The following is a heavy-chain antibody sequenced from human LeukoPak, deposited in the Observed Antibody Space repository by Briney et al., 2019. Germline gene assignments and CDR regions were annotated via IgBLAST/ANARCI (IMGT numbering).Heavy chain of an antibody. CDR1: GFTFSDYG. Sequence: TGGSLRLSCAASGFTFSDYGMHWARQAPGKGLEWVAVVWFDGSNKYYADSVEGRFTVSRDNSKYTVNLLMNSLRAEDTAVYYCARDLGITADGNYFDYWGQGTLVTVSS. CDR2: VWFDGSNK. CDR3: ARDLGITADGNYFDY. J-gene: IGHJ4*02. D-gene: IGHD6-13*01. V-gene: IGHV3-33*01.